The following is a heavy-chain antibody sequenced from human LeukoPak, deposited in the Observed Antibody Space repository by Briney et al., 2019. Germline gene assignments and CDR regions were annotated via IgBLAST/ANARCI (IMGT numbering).Heavy chain of an antibody. Sequence: PGGSLRLSCAASGFTFSSYEMNWVRQAPGEGLEWVSYISSSGSTIYYADSVKGRFTISRDNAKNSLYLQMNSLRAEDTAVYYCAREYSSSWDFDYWGQGTLVTVSS. CDR3: AREYSSSWDFDY. CDR2: ISSSGSTI. CDR1: GFTFSSYE. J-gene: IGHJ4*02. D-gene: IGHD6-13*01. V-gene: IGHV3-48*03.